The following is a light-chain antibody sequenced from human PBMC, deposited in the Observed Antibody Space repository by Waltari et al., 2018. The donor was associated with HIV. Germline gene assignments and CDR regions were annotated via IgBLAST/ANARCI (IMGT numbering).Light chain of an antibody. CDR1: QSLVHTDGYTY. Sequence: DVVMTQSPLSLSVSLGQPASISCKSRQSLVHTDGYTYLNWFRQRPGPSPRRLIYNVSNRDSGVPDRFSGSGSGTDFTLEINRVEAEDVGVYYCMQGTHWPPGYTFGQGTKLEIK. J-gene: IGKJ2*01. CDR3: MQGTHWPPGYT. CDR2: NVS. V-gene: IGKV2-30*02.